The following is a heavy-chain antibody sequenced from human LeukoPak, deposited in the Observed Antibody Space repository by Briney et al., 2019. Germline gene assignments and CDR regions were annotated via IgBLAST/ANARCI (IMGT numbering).Heavy chain of an antibody. CDR1: GGSISSYY. J-gene: IGHJ6*03. D-gene: IGHD1-26*01. CDR2: IYYSGST. V-gene: IGHV4-59*01. CDR3: ARVTVGATYYYYYYMDV. Sequence: SETLSLTCTVSGGSISSYYWSWIRQPPGKGLEWIGYIYYSGSTNYNPSLKSRVTISVDTSKNQFSLKLSSVTAADTAVYYCARVTVGATYYYYYYMDVWGKGTTVTVSS.